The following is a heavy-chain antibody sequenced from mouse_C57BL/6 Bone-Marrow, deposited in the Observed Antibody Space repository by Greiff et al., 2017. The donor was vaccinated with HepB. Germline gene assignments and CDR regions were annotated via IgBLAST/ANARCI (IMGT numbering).Heavy chain of an antibody. CDR2: ISSGSSTI. V-gene: IGHV5-17*01. CDR3: ARNYGSDY. Sequence: HLVESGGGLVKPGGSLKLSCAASGFTFSDYGMHWVRQAPEKGLEWVAYISSGSSTIYYADTVKGRFTISRDTAKNTLFLQMTSLRSEDTAMYYCARNYGSDYWGQGTTLTVSS. CDR1: GFTFSDYG. J-gene: IGHJ2*01. D-gene: IGHD1-1*01.